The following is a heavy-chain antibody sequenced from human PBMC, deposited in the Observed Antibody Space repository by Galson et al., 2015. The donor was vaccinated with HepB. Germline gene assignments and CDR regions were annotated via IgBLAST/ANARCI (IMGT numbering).Heavy chain of an antibody. CDR3: ARDLGDWENQYGSKYYYGMDV. D-gene: IGHD3-10*01. Sequence: SLRLSCAASGFTFRSYAMHWVRQAPGKGLEWVAVISYDGSEKYYADSVKGRFTISRDNSKNKNTLYLQTNSLRAEDTAVYYCARDLGDWENQYGSKYYYGMDVWGQGTTVTVSS. J-gene: IGHJ6*02. CDR1: GFTFRSYA. V-gene: IGHV3-30*04. CDR2: ISYDGSEK.